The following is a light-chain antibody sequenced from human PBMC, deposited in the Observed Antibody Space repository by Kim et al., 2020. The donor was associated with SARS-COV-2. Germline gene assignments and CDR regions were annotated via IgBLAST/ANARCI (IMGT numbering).Light chain of an antibody. Sequence: VPPGERATLSSRASQSVSSNVAWYQQKPGQAPSLLIYGASSSATVIPARCSGRGSGKEFTLTISSLQSEDVADYYCQQYNNWPLTFGQGTKVDIK. CDR1: QSVSSN. V-gene: IGKV3-15*01. J-gene: IGKJ1*01. CDR2: GAS. CDR3: QQYNNWPLT.